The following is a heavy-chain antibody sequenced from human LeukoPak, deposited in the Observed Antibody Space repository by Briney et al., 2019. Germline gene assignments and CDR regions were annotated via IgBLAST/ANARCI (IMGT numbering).Heavy chain of an antibody. D-gene: IGHD2-2*02. CDR1: GGSISSSSYY. CDR3: ATAPILRGEAGEQYKYGMDV. CDR2: IYYGGST. J-gene: IGHJ6*02. Sequence: SETLSLTCIVSGGSISSSSYYWGWIRQPPGKGLEWIGSIYYGGSTYYNPSLKSRVIISVDTSKNQFSLKLTSVTAADTAVYYCATAPILRGEAGEQYKYGMDVWGQGTTVIVSS. V-gene: IGHV4-39*07.